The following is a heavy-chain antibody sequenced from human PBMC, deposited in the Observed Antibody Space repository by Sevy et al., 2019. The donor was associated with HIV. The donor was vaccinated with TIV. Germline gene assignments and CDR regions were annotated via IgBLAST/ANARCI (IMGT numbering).Heavy chain of an antibody. CDR2: IIPIFGTA. J-gene: IGHJ6*02. V-gene: IGHV1-69*13. D-gene: IGHD3-3*01. CDR1: GGTFSSYA. Sequence: ASVKVSCKASGGTFSSYAISWVRQAPGQGLEWMGGIIPIFGTANYAQKFQGRVTITADESTSTAYMELSSLRSEDTAVYYCAGVSYDVWRGDIPVSYYYYYGMDVWGQGTTVTVSS. CDR3: AGVSYDVWRGDIPVSYYYYYGMDV.